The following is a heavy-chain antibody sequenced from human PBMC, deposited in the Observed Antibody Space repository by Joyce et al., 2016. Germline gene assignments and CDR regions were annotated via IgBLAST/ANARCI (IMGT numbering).Heavy chain of an antibody. Sequence: QVQLQESGPGLVKPSETLSLTCTVSDDSISSGSNCWGWIRQPPGKGLEWIGSIFYSGSAYYGPSLKSRVTISVDTSKSQFSLNLYSVTAADTAVYYCARHGSPWVTPFDYWGQGILVTVSS. CDR1: DDSISSGSNC. V-gene: IGHV4-39*01. CDR3: ARHGSPWVTPFDY. CDR2: IFYSGSA. D-gene: IGHD5-18*01. J-gene: IGHJ4*02.